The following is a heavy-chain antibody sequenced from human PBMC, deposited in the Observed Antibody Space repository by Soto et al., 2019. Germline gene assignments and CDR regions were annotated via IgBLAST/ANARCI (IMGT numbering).Heavy chain of an antibody. CDR2: IYYSGST. Sequence: PSETLSLTCTVSGGSISSSSYYWGWIRQPPGKGLEWIGSIYYSGSTYYNPSLKSRVTISVDTSKNQFSLKLSSVTAADTAVYYCARLGTLPYGLGFDYWGQGTLVTVSS. V-gene: IGHV4-39*01. J-gene: IGHJ4*02. D-gene: IGHD7-27*01. CDR3: ARLGTLPYGLGFDY. CDR1: GGSISSSSYY.